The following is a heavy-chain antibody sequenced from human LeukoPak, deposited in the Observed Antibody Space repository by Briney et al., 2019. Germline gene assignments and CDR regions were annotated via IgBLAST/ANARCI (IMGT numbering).Heavy chain of an antibody. D-gene: IGHD1-7*01. Sequence: ASVKVSCKASGYTFTGYYTHWVRQAPGQGLEWMGWINPNSGGTNYAQKFQGWVTMTRDTSISTAYMELSRLRSDDTAVYYCARGANWNYVVGINYFDYWGQGTLVTVSS. CDR2: INPNSGGT. V-gene: IGHV1-2*04. CDR1: GYTFTGYY. J-gene: IGHJ4*02. CDR3: ARGANWNYVVGINYFDY.